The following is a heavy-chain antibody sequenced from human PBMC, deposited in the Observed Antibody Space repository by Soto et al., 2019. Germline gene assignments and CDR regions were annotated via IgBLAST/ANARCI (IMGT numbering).Heavy chain of an antibody. V-gene: IGHV3-23*01. CDR1: GFTFSSYV. CDR3: VKRGPNWGAFDV. J-gene: IGHJ3*01. D-gene: IGHD7-27*01. CDR2: IDGRGDDT. Sequence: EMELLESGGGLVQPGGSLRLSCAASGFTFSSYVMSWVRQAPGKGLEWVSAIDGRGDDTYYAFSVKGRFSISRDNSNNRVYMHMNSQRGEGSAVYYCVKRGPNWGAFDVWGQGTLVTVSS.